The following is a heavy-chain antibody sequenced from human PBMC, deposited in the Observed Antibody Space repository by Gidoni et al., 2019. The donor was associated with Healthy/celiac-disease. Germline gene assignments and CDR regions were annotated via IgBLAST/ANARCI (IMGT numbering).Heavy chain of an antibody. CDR3: ATPAYSSGRYSLDY. D-gene: IGHD6-19*01. Sequence: EVQLVESGGGLVQPGRSLRLSCAASGFTFDDYAMHWVRQAPGKGLEWVSGISWNSGSIGYADSVKGRFTISRDNAKNSLYLQMNSLRAEDTALYYCATPAYSSGRYSLDYWGQGTLVTVSS. CDR2: ISWNSGSI. CDR1: GFTFDDYA. V-gene: IGHV3-9*01. J-gene: IGHJ4*02.